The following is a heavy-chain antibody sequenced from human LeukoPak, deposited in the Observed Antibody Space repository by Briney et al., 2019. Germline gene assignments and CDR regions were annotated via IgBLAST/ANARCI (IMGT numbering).Heavy chain of an antibody. D-gene: IGHD4-17*01. CDR3: ARDVDMTTVTTRYYYGMDV. V-gene: IGHV1-18*01. Sequence: ASVKVSCKASGYTFTSYGISWVRQAPGQGLEWMGWISAYNGNTNYAQKLQGRVTMTTDTSTSTAYMELRSLRSDDTAVYYCARDVDMTTVTTRYYYGMDVWGQGTTVTVSS. CDR2: ISAYNGNT. CDR1: GYTFTSYG. J-gene: IGHJ6*02.